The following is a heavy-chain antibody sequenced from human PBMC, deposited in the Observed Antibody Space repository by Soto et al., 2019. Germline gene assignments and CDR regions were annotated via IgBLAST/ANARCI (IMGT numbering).Heavy chain of an antibody. V-gene: IGHV3-23*01. J-gene: IGHJ3*02. CDR3: AKDLRPSESPVADYDFWSGYFHAGDAFDI. Sequence: EVQLLESGGGLVQPGGSLRLSCAASGFTFSSYAMSWVRQAPGKGLEWVSAISGSGGSTYYADSVKGRFTISRDNSKNALYLQMNSLSAEDTAVYYCAKDLRPSESPVADYDFWSGYFHAGDAFDICGQGTMVTVSS. CDR1: GFTFSSYA. CDR2: ISGSGGST. D-gene: IGHD3-3*01.